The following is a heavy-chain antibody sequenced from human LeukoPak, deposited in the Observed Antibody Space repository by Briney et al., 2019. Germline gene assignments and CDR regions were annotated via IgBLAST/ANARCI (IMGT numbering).Heavy chain of an antibody. CDR3: GSQQDGYYD. CDR1: GGTFSSYA. J-gene: IGHJ4*02. V-gene: IGHV1-69*04. Sequence: ASVPVSCKASGGTFSSYAISWVGRAPGQGREWMGRIIPILGITNYAQTFQGRVTITADKSTSTAYMERSSLGSEDTAVYYCGSQQDGYYDWGQGTLVSVSS. CDR2: IIPILGIT. D-gene: IGHD4-17*01.